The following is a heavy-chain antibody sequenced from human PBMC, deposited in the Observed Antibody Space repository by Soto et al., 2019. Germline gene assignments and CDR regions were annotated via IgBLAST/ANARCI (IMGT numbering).Heavy chain of an antibody. J-gene: IGHJ5*02. Sequence: SETLSLTCAVYGGSFSGYYWSWIRQPPGKGLEWIGEINHSGSTNYNPSLKSRVTISVDTSKNQFSLKLSSVTAADTAVYYCAREMEVAAVYNWFDPWGQGTLVTVSS. CDR2: INHSGST. CDR1: GGSFSGYY. D-gene: IGHD2-15*01. V-gene: IGHV4-34*01. CDR3: AREMEVAAVYNWFDP.